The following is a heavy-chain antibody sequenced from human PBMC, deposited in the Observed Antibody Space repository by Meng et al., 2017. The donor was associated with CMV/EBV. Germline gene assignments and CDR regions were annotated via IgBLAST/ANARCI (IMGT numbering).Heavy chain of an antibody. J-gene: IGHJ1*01. D-gene: IGHD2-2*01. CDR2: ISHSVGT. Sequence: SGRSLRSVVCSGWGRGRPREGLERIGDISHSVGTNSKTSLKSRVTISVDKSQNHFSLKLSSVTAADTAVYYCASFIVVVPAAAAYFQHWGQGTLVTVSS. CDR1: GRSLRSVVC. CDR3: ASFIVVVPAAAAYFQH. V-gene: IGHV4-4*02.